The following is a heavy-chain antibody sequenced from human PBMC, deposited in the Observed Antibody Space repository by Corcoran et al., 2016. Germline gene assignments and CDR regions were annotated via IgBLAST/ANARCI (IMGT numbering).Heavy chain of an antibody. V-gene: IGHV4-34*01. D-gene: IGHD3-3*01. CDR2: INHSGST. CDR1: GGSFSGYY. CDR3: ARVRGYDFWRGYPRYYYGMDV. Sequence: QLQQWGAGLLKPSETLSLTCAVYGGSFSGYYWSWIRQPPGKGLEWIGEINHSGSTNYNPSLKSRVTISVDTSKNQFSLKLSSVTAADTAVYYCARVRGYDFWRGYPRYYYGMDVWGQGTTVTVSS. J-gene: IGHJ6*02.